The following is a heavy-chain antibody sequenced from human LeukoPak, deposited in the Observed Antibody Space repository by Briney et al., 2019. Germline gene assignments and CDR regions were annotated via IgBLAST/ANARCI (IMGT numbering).Heavy chain of an antibody. D-gene: IGHD3-9*01. CDR3: ARHPTGYPNWFDS. CDR1: GGSITTSPYN. Sequence: SETLSVTCTVSGGSITTSPYNWGWIRQPPGKGLEWIETISYSGTTYYKPSLKSRVTMSIDTSKNQFSLNLSSATAADTAVYYCARHPTGYPNWFDSWGQGTLVIVSS. CDR2: ISYSGTT. J-gene: IGHJ5*01. V-gene: IGHV4-39*01.